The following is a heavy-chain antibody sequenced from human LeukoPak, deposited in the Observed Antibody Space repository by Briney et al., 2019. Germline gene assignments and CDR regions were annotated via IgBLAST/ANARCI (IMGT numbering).Heavy chain of an antibody. Sequence: GGSLRLSCAASGFTFSSYAMSWVRQAPGKGLEWVSAISASGGSTYYADSVKGRFTISRDNSKNTLYLQMNSLRAEDTAVYYCARDLMNYYDSSGYGGETFDYWGQGTLVTVSS. CDR3: ARDLMNYYDSSGYGGETFDY. CDR1: GFTFSSYA. D-gene: IGHD3-22*01. V-gene: IGHV3-23*01. J-gene: IGHJ4*02. CDR2: ISASGGST.